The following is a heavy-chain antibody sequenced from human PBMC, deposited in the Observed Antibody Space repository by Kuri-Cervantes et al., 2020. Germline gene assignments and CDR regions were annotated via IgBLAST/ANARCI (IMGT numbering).Heavy chain of an antibody. J-gene: IGHJ4*02. D-gene: IGHD6-13*01. V-gene: IGHV3-21*01. Sequence: GESLKISCAASGFTFSSYSMNWVRQAPGKGLEWVSSISSSSSYIYYADSVKGRFTISRDNAKNSLYLQMNSLRDEDTAVYYCARSTPLGGIAAAGAMDYWGQGTLVTVSS. CDR1: GFTFSSYS. CDR2: ISSSSSYI. CDR3: ARSTPLGGIAAAGAMDY.